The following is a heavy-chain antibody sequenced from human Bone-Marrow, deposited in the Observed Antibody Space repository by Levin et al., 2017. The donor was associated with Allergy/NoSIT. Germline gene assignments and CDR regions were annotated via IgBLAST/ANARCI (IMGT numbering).Heavy chain of an antibody. CDR1: GFIFSDVS. J-gene: IGHJ5*02. CDR2: IKAKADGEIT. CDR3: TTGPDP. Sequence: GGSLRLSCAASGFIFSDVSMNWVRQAPGKGLVWVGRIKAKADGEITDYAAFVEGRFAISRDDSKSTVYLQLRDLKEEDTAVYYCTTGPDPWGQGSLVIVST. V-gene: IGHV3-15*01.